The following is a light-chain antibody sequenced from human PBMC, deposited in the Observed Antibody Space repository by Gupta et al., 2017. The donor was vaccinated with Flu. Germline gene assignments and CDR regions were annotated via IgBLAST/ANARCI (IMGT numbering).Light chain of an antibody. CDR3: QHSDSTSWT. CDR1: QSIATY. Sequence: DIQMTQSTCSLSAFVGDRVTITCRASQSIATYVNWYQQQPGKAPNLLIFAASRVHNGLPSRFTGSASGTYFTLTISMLHPEDFATYYCQHSDSTSWTFGAGTRVEIK. CDR2: AAS. J-gene: IGKJ1*01. V-gene: IGKV1-39*01.